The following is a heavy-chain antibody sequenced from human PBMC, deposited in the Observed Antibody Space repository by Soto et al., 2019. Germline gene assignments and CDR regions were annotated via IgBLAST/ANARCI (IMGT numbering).Heavy chain of an antibody. Sequence: GGSLRLSCATAGFTFSHYAMSWVRQAPGKGLEWVSTIAADGGSTYYGDSVKGRFSISRDNSKNTLFLQLNSLRAEDTAVYYCARKYHFGSGSYLYYFDYWGQGGLVTVSS. D-gene: IGHD3-10*01. J-gene: IGHJ4*02. CDR1: GFTFSHYA. CDR2: IAADGGST. V-gene: IGHV3-23*01. CDR3: ARKYHFGSGSYLYYFDY.